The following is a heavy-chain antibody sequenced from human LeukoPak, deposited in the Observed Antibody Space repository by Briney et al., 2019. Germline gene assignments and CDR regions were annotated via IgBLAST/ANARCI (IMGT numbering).Heavy chain of an antibody. J-gene: IGHJ4*02. Sequence: GGSLRLSCAASGFTFNSYAMSWVRQVPGKGLEWVSAISGSGGNTYYADSVKGRITISRDNSKNTLFLQMNSLRAEDTAVYYCAKDALTFCSSSSCSTLHNWGQGTLVTVSS. D-gene: IGHD2-2*01. V-gene: IGHV3-23*01. CDR1: GFTFNSYA. CDR2: ISGSGGNT. CDR3: AKDALTFCSSSSCSTLHN.